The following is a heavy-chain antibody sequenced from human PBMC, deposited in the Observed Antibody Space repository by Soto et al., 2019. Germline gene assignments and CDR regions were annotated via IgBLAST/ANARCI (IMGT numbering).Heavy chain of an antibody. Sequence: QVQLQESGPGLVKPSQTLSLTCTVSGGSISSGDYYWSWIRQHPGKGLEWIGYIYYSGSTYYNPSLKSRGTITVNTSKNQFSLKLSSVTAADTAVYYCARWWSGSRQGFDPWSQGTLVTVSS. D-gene: IGHD3-3*01. CDR1: GGSISSGDYY. V-gene: IGHV4-31*03. J-gene: IGHJ5*02. CDR3: ARWWSGSRQGFDP. CDR2: IYYSGST.